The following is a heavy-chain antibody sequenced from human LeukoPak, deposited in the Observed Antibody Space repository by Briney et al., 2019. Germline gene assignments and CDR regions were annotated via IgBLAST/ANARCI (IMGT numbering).Heavy chain of an antibody. CDR3: ARAYTSSRHYYYYYMDV. CDR2: ITWDSETT. J-gene: IGHJ6*03. D-gene: IGHD6-13*01. CDR1: GFTFDDYG. V-gene: IGHV3-20*04. Sequence: GGSLRLSCAASGFTFDDYGMSWVRQAPGKGLEWVSGITWDSETTGYADSVKGRFTISRDNAKNSLYLQMNSLRAEDTALYYCARAYTSSRHYYYYYMDVWRKETTVTVSS.